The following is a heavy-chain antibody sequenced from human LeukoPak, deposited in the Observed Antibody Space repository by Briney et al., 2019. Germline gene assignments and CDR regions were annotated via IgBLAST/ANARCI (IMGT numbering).Heavy chain of an antibody. V-gene: IGHV3-11*01. J-gene: IGHJ3*02. CDR1: GFTFSDYY. D-gene: IGHD2-2*01. CDR3: ARGGRTRGYCSSTSCHDAFDI. Sequence: GGSLRLSCAASGFTFSDYYMSWIRQAPGKGLEWVSYISSSGSTIYYADSVKGRFTISRDNAKNSLYLQMNSLRAEDAAAYYCARGGRTRGYCSSTSCHDAFDIWGQGTMVTVSS. CDR2: ISSSGSTI.